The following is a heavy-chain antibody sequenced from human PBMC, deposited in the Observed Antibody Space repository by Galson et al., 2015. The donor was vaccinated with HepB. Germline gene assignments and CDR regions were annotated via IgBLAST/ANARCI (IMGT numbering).Heavy chain of an antibody. CDR2: MNPNSGNT. V-gene: IGHV1-8*01. J-gene: IGHJ3*02. CDR1: GYTFTSYD. D-gene: IGHD6-19*01. Sequence: SVKVSCKASGYTFTSYDINWVRQATGQGLEWMGWMNPNSGNTGYAQKFQGRVTMTRNTSISTAYMELSSLRSEDTAIYYCARRYSSGFRDAFDIWGQGTVVTVSS. CDR3: ARRYSSGFRDAFDI.